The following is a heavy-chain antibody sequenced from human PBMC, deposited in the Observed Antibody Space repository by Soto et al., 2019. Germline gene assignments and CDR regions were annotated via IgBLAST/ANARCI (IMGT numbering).Heavy chain of an antibody. CDR3: ARASGRGVIPSYYYYGMDV. J-gene: IGHJ6*02. Sequence: SETLSLTCAVYGGSFSGYYWSWIRQPPGKGLEWIGEINHSGSTNYNPSLKSRVTISVDTSKNQFSLRLSSVTAADTAVYYCARASGRGVIPSYYYYGMDVWGQGTTVTVSS. CDR1: GGSFSGYY. CDR2: INHSGST. D-gene: IGHD3-10*01. V-gene: IGHV4-34*01.